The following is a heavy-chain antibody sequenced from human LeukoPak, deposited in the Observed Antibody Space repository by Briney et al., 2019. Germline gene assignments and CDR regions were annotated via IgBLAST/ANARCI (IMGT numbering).Heavy chain of an antibody. CDR3: ARERGDYVWGSYRYTGFDY. Sequence: GGSLRLSCAAYGFTFSSYWMSWVRQAPGKGLEWVANIKQDGREKYYVDSVKGRFTISRDNAKNSQYLQMNSLRAEDTAVYYCARERGDYVWGSYRYTGFDYWGQGTLVTVSS. J-gene: IGHJ4*02. V-gene: IGHV3-7*01. D-gene: IGHD3-16*02. CDR2: IKQDGREK. CDR1: GFTFSSYW.